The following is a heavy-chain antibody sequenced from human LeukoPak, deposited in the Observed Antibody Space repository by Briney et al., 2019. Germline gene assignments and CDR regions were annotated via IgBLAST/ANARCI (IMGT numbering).Heavy chain of an antibody. CDR3: ARSQYTYPAVEPLDY. CDR2: IYYSGST. J-gene: IGHJ4*02. D-gene: IGHD1-1*01. CDR1: GGSISSSSYY. V-gene: IGHV4-39*07. Sequence: SETLSLTCTVSGGSISSSSYYWGWIRQPPGKGLEWIGSIYYSGSTYYNPSLKSRVTISVDTSKNQFSLKLSSVTAADTAVYYCARSQYTYPAVEPLDYWGQGTLVTVSS.